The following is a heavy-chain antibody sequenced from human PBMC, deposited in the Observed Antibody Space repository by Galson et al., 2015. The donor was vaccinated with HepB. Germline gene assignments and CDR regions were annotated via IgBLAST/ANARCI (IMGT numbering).Heavy chain of an antibody. CDR2: VSSSSSTI. CDR1: GFTFSSYS. Sequence: SLRLSCAASGFTFSSYSMNWVRQAPGKGLEWVSYVSSSSSTIYYADSVKGRFTISRDNAKNSLYLQLNSLRAEDTAVYYCARGTGYGLFDYWGQGTLVTVSS. V-gene: IGHV3-48*01. D-gene: IGHD2-15*01. CDR3: ARGTGYGLFDY. J-gene: IGHJ4*02.